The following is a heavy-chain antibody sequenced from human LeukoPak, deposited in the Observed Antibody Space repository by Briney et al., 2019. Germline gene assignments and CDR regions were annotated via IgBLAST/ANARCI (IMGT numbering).Heavy chain of an antibody. D-gene: IGHD4-17*01. CDR1: GYTFTSYY. CDR2: INTNTGNP. J-gene: IGHJ4*02. Sequence: ASVKVSYKASGYTFTSYYMHWVRQAPGQGLEWMGWINTNTGNPTYAQGFTGRFVFSLDTSVSTAYLQISSLKAEDTAVYYCARGLYGDYKIGGYWGQGTLVTVSS. V-gene: IGHV7-4-1*02. CDR3: ARGLYGDYKIGGY.